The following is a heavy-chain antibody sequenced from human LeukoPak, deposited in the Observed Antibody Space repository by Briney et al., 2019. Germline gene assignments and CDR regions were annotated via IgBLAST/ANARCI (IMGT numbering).Heavy chain of an antibody. Sequence: PSETLSLTCTVSGGSISSSSYYWGWIRQPPGKGLEWIGYIYHSGSTYYNPSLKSRVTISVDRSKNQFSLKLSSVTAADTAVYYCARERSSYAFDIWGQGTMVTVSS. CDR3: ARERSSYAFDI. D-gene: IGHD6-13*01. CDR1: GGSISSSSYY. J-gene: IGHJ3*02. V-gene: IGHV4-39*07. CDR2: IYHSGST.